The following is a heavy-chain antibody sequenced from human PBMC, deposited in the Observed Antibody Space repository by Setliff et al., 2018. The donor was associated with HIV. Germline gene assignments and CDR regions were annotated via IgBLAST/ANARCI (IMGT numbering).Heavy chain of an antibody. D-gene: IGHD1-26*01. CDR1: GYSFSGYY. CDR3: AVASIVSTARWNH. V-gene: IGHV1-2*02. J-gene: IGHJ5*02. CDR2: INPNSGAT. Sequence: ASVKVSCKASGYSFSGYYLHWVRRAPGQGLEWMGWINPNSGATNYAQNFQGRVTMTRVTSISTAYMDLSSLTSDDTAVYYCAVASIVSTARWNHWGRGTLVTVSS.